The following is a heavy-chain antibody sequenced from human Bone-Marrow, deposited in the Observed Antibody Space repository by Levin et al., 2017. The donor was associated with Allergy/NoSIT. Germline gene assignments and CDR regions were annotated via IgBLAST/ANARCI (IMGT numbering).Heavy chain of an antibody. CDR2: ITGSGYTT. Sequence: LSLTCAASGLTLSRYGATWVRQAPGKGLEWVSSITGSGYTTYHADSVKGRFTISRDNSRNRLYLQMNSLRPEDTAIYYCAKDPNGDYVGAFDSWGRGTMVTVSS. J-gene: IGHJ3*02. CDR1: GLTLSRYG. V-gene: IGHV3-23*01. CDR3: AKDPNGDYVGAFDS. D-gene: IGHD4-17*01.